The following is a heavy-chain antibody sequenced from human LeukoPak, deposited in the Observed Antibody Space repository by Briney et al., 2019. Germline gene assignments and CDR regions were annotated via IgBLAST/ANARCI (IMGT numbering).Heavy chain of an antibody. V-gene: IGHV3-7*01. CDR2: IKHDGSGP. CDR1: GFRFSNYW. Sequence: GRSLRLSCAVSGFRFSNYWMAWVRQAPGKGLEWVANIKHDGSGPSYLDSVKGRFTISRDNARNSLSLQMSSLRGEDTAVYYCARAREITVSGTEYFDYWGQGTLVTVSS. J-gene: IGHJ4*02. D-gene: IGHD6-19*01. CDR3: ARAREITVSGTEYFDY.